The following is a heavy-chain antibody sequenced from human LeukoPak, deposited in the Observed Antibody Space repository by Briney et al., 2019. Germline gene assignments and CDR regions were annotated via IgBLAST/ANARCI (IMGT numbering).Heavy chain of an antibody. CDR3: AKNGDYYGMDV. J-gene: IGHJ6*02. Sequence: GGSLRLSCAASGFTFNNYALTWVRQTPGKGLECVSAISGDGVSPYYADSVRGRFTISRDNSKNTLYLQMNSLRAEDTAVYYCAKNGDYYGMDVWGQGTTVTVSS. CDR2: ISGDGVSP. D-gene: IGHD2-8*01. CDR1: GFTFNNYA. V-gene: IGHV3-23*01.